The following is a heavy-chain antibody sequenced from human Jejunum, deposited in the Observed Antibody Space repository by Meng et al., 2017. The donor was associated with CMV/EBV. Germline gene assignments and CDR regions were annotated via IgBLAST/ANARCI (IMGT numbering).Heavy chain of an antibody. V-gene: IGHV3-30*14. CDR1: SSYA. CDR2: ISYDGSNK. Sequence: SSYAMHWVRQAPGKGLEWVAVISYDGSNKYCADSVKGRFTISRDNSKNTLYLQMNSLTTEDTAVYYCARRGGYCSSPSCPGAFDIWGHGTMGTVSS. D-gene: IGHD2-2*01. J-gene: IGHJ3*02. CDR3: ARRGGYCSSPSCPGAFDI.